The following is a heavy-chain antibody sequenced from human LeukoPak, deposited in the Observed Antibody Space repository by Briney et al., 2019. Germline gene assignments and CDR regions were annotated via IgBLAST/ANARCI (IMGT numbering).Heavy chain of an antibody. V-gene: IGHV1-69*04. CDR3: ARHMITFGGVLDY. D-gene: IGHD3-16*01. J-gene: IGHJ4*02. CDR2: IIPILGIA. CDR1: GGTFSSYA. Sequence: SVKVSCKASGGTFSSYAISWLRQAPGQGLEWMGRIIPILGIANYAQKFQGRVTITADKSTSTAYMELSSLRSEDTAVYYCARHMITFGGVLDYWGQGTLVTVSS.